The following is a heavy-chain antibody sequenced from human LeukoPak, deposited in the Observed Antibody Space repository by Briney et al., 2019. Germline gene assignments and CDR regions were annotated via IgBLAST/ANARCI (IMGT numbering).Heavy chain of an antibody. V-gene: IGHV1-46*01. D-gene: IGHD3-22*01. CDR3: ARDRKYYYDSSGLKYDAFDI. J-gene: IGHJ3*02. CDR2: INPSGGST. Sequence: GASVKVSCKASGYTFTSYYMHWVRQAPGQGLEWMGIINPSGGSTSYAQKFQGRVTMTRDTSTSTVYMELRSLRSDDTAVYYCARDRKYYYDSSGLKYDAFDIWGQGTMVTVSS. CDR1: GYTFTSYY.